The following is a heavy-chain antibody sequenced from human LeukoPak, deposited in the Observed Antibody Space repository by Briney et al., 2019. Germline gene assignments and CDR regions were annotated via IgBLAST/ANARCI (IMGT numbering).Heavy chain of an antibody. CDR1: GYTFTSYD. CDR3: ARQMLDYSNYVDYYYMDV. CDR2: MNPNSGNT. V-gene: IGHV1-8*01. Sequence: ASVKVSCKASGYTFTSYDINWVRQATGQGLEWMGWMNPNSGNTGYAQKFQGRVTMTRNTSISTAYMELSSLGSEDTAVYYCARQMLDYSNYVDYYYMDVWGKGTTVTVSS. D-gene: IGHD4-11*01. J-gene: IGHJ6*03.